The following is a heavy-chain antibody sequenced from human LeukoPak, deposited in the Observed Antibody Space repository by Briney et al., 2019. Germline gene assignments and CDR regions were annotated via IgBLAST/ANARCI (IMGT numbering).Heavy chain of an antibody. D-gene: IGHD1-20*01. J-gene: IGHJ4*02. CDR3: ARGITGTTPL. CDR2: ISAYNGNT. CDR1: GYTFTGYY. Sequence: ASVKVSCKASGYTFTGYYMHWVRQAPGQGLEWMGWISAYNGNTNYAQKLQGRVTMTTDTSTSTAYMELRSLRSDDTAVYYCARGITGTTPLWGQGTLVTVSS. V-gene: IGHV1-18*04.